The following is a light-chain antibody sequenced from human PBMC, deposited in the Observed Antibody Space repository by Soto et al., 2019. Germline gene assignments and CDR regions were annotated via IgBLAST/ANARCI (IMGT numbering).Light chain of an antibody. V-gene: IGLV2-23*02. J-gene: IGLJ2*01. CDR1: SSDVGSYNV. CDR3: CSYAGDSVFVV. Sequence: QSALTQPAAVSGSPGQSITISCTGTSSDVGSYNVVSWYQQHPGKAPKLMIYEVSKRPSGVSNRFSGSKSGNTASLRISGLQPEDEADYYCCSYAGDSVFVVFGGGTKLTVL. CDR2: EVS.